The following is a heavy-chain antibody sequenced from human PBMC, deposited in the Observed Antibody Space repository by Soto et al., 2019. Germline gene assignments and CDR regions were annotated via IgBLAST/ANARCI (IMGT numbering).Heavy chain of an antibody. D-gene: IGHD3-9*01. J-gene: IGHJ4*02. V-gene: IGHV4-31*03. Sequence: QVQLQESGPGLVKPSQTLSLTCTVSGGSISSGGYYWSWIRQHPGKGLEWIGYIYYSGSTYYNPSLKSRVTISVDTSKNQFSLKLSSVTAADTAVYYCARLYYDILTGNSYHFDYWGQGTLVTVSS. CDR2: IYYSGST. CDR3: ARLYYDILTGNSYHFDY. CDR1: GGSISSGGYY.